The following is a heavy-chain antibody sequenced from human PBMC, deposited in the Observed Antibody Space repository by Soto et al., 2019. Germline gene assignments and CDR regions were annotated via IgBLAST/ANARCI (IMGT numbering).Heavy chain of an antibody. Sequence: ASVKISCQASGYTFTSYGISWVRQAPGQGLEWMGWIGAYNGNTNYAQKLQGRVTMTTDTSTSTAYMELRSLRSDDTAVYYCARGSGWPHVPEYHDYWGQGTLVTVSS. CDR3: ARGSGWPHVPEYHDY. V-gene: IGHV1-18*01. D-gene: IGHD6-19*01. J-gene: IGHJ4*02. CDR1: GYTFTSYG. CDR2: IGAYNGNT.